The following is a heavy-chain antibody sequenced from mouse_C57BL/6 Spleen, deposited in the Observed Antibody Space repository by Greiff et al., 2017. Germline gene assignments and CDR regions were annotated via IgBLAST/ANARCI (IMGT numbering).Heavy chain of an antibody. Sequence: EVKLMESGGGLVQPGGSLSLSCAASGFTFTAYYMSWVRQPPGKALEWLGLISNKANGYTTEYRASVKGRLTISSDNSQRILYLQMNALSAEDSATYYGARSRSYADSLDYWGQGTSVTVSS. CDR1: GFTFTAYY. CDR3: ARSRSYADSLDY. V-gene: IGHV7-3*01. D-gene: IGHD6-1*01. J-gene: IGHJ4*01. CDR2: ISNKANGYTT.